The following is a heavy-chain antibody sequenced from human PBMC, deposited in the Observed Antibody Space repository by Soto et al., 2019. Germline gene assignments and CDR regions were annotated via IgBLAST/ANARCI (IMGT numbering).Heavy chain of an antibody. CDR3: ARGVVGATHSYYFDY. CDR2: IYHSGST. Sequence: LSLTCAVSGYSISSGYYWGWIRQPPGKGLEWIGSIYHSGSTYYNPSLKSRVTISVDTSKNQFSLKLSSVTAADTAVYYCARGVVGATHSYYFDYWGQGTLVTVSS. D-gene: IGHD1-26*01. CDR1: GYSISSGYY. J-gene: IGHJ4*02. V-gene: IGHV4-38-2*01.